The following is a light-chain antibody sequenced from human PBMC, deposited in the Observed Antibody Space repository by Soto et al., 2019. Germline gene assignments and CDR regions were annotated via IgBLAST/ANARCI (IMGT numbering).Light chain of an antibody. Sequence: EMVMTQSPATLSVSPGERATLSCRASQNLSRNLAWYQQQPGQAPRLPIFYASTSATGIPARFSGSGSGTDFTLTISSLQSEDFAVYYCQQYDKWPHTFGQGTKLEIK. CDR2: YAS. V-gene: IGKV3-15*01. CDR3: QQYDKWPHT. CDR1: QNLSRN. J-gene: IGKJ2*01.